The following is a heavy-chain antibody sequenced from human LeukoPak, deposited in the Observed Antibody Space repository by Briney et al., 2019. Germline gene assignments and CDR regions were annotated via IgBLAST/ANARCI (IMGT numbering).Heavy chain of an antibody. D-gene: IGHD5-18*01. CDR2: ISSSSSYI. CDR3: ARDLRGYSYGPDY. CDR1: GFTFSSYS. V-gene: IGHV3-21*01. J-gene: IGHJ4*02. Sequence: GGSLRLSCAASGFTFSSYSMNWVRQAPGKGLEWVSSISSSSSYIYYADSVKVRFTISRDNAKNSLYLQMNSLRAEDTAVYYCARDLRGYSYGPDYWGQGTLVTVSS.